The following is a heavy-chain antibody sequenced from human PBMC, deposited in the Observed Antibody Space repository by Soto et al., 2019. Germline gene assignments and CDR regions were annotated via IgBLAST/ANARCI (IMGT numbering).Heavy chain of an antibody. CDR2: INHSGST. Sequence: SETLSLTCAVYVVSFSGYYWSWIRQPPGKGLEWIGEINHSGSTNYNPSLKSRVTISVDTSKNQFSLKLSSVTAADTAVYYCAGRNWLWSIKYWGQATLFSVSS. V-gene: IGHV4-34*01. J-gene: IGHJ4*02. D-gene: IGHD3-9*01. CDR3: AGRNWLWSIKY. CDR1: VVSFSGYY.